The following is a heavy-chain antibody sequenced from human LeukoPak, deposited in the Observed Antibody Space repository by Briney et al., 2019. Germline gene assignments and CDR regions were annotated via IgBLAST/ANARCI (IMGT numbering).Heavy chain of an antibody. Sequence: GGSLRLSCAASGFTFSSYAMHWVRQAPGKGLEYVSAISSNGGSTYYANSVKGRFTISRDNAKNSLYLQMNSLRAEDTAVYYCARVGRGGDAFDIWGQGTMVTVSS. CDR3: ARVGRGGDAFDI. J-gene: IGHJ3*02. V-gene: IGHV3-64*01. CDR1: GFTFSSYA. D-gene: IGHD3-16*01. CDR2: ISSNGGST.